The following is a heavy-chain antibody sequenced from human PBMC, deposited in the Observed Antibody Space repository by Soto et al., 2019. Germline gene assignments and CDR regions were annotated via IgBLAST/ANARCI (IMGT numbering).Heavy chain of an antibody. CDR2: MYHSGST. D-gene: IGHD3-22*01. CDR3: ARGHFDSRGYSNALDY. J-gene: IGHJ4*02. V-gene: IGHV4-30-2*01. Sequence: PSETLSLTCAVSGGSISSGGYSWSWIRQPPGKGLEWIGYMYHSGSTYYNPSLKSRVTISIDRSKNQFSLKLSSVTAADSAIYYCARGHFDSRGYSNALDYWGQGIQVTVSS. CDR1: GGSISSGGYS.